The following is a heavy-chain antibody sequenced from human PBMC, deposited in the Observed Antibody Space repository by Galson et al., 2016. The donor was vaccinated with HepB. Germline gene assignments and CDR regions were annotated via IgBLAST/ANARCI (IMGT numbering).Heavy chain of an antibody. D-gene: IGHD3-16*01. V-gene: IGHV3-30*18. J-gene: IGHJ4*02. CDR1: GFTFRSYG. CDR2: TAYDGSNK. Sequence: SLRLSCAASGFTFRSYGMHWVRQAPGKGLEWVAVTAYDGSNKYYADSVKGRFTISRDNSKNTLYLQMNSLRPEDTAVYFCAKAGYHGADAYYYYFDYWGQGTLVTVSS. CDR3: AKAGYHGADAYYYYFDY.